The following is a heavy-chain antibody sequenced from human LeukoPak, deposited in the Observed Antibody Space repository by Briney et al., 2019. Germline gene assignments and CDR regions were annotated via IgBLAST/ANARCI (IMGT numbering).Heavy chain of an antibody. CDR2: ISSSGSTI. V-gene: IGHV3-11*04. CDR1: GFTFSNAW. D-gene: IGHD5-18*01. J-gene: IGHJ6*02. CDR3: ARGGYSYGRYYYYGMDV. Sequence: GGSLRLSCAASGFTFSNAWMSWVRQAPGKGLEWVSYISSSGSTIYYADSVKGRFTISRDNAKNSLYLQMNSLRAEDTAVYYCARGGYSYGRYYYYGMDVWGQGTTVTASS.